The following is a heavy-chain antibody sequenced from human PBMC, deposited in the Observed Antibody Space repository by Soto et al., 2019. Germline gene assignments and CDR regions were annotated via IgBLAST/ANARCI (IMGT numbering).Heavy chain of an antibody. D-gene: IGHD5-18*01. Sequence: GESLKISCKGSGYSFSTYWIAWVRQMPGKGREWMGIIYPGDSDARYSPSFQGQVTFSADKSINTTYLHLNSLEASDTAMYFCTRGDTSMGFDYWGQGTLVTVSS. CDR1: GYSFSTYW. V-gene: IGHV5-51*01. CDR3: TRGDTSMGFDY. J-gene: IGHJ4*02. CDR2: IYPGDSDA.